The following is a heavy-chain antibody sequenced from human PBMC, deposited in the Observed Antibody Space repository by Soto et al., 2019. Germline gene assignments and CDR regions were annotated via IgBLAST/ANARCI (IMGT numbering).Heavy chain of an antibody. V-gene: IGHV3-33*01. J-gene: IGHJ6*02. Sequence: QVQLVESGGGVVQPGRSLRLSCAASGFTFSSYGMHWVRQAPGKGLEWVAVIWYDGSNKYYADTVKGRFTISRDNSKNPLSLQTSSLRAEDTAVYYCARDTRDYSNYRYYYYGMDVWGQGTTVTVSS. CDR3: ARDTRDYSNYRYYYYGMDV. D-gene: IGHD4-4*01. CDR1: GFTFSSYG. CDR2: IWYDGSNK.